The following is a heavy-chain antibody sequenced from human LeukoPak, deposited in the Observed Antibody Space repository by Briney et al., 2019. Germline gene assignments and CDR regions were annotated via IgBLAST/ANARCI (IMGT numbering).Heavy chain of an antibody. CDR3: ATAGYCSGGNCYGFDH. D-gene: IGHD2-15*01. CDR1: GSIFSSYW. J-gene: IGHJ4*02. CDR2: IKSKMDGGTI. Sequence: GGSLRLSCAVSGSIFSSYWMTWVRQAPGKGLEWVGRIKSKMDGGTIDYVAPVKGRFTISRDDSKNAVYLQMNSLKTDDTAVYYCATAGYCSGGNCYGFDHWGQGTLVTVSS. V-gene: IGHV3-15*01.